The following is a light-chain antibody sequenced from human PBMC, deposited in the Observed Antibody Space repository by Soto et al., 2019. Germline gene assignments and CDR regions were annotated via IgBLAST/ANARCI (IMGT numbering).Light chain of an antibody. Sequence: SCWSSQSVLYSSNNKNYLAWYQQKPGQTPKLLIYWASTRQSGVPDRFSGNGSGTDFTLTISSLQAEDVAVYYCQQYYSSPLTFGGGTKVEIK. V-gene: IGKV4-1*01. CDR2: WAS. CDR3: QQYYSSPLT. CDR1: QSVLYSSNNKNY. J-gene: IGKJ4*01.